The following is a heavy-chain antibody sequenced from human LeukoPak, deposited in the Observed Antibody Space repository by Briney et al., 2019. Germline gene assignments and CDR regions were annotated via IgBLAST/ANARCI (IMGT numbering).Heavy chain of an antibody. D-gene: IGHD3-9*01. V-gene: IGHV1-69*05. CDR2: IMPLFGTA. Sequence: SVKVSCKTSGGTFNNSAISWVRQAPGQGLEWLGGIMPLFGTAGYAQKFQGRVTITKDESTRTVYLELTSLTSDDTAVYYCARASGLIREDYDILTGDYYYYMDVWGKGTTVTVSS. J-gene: IGHJ6*03. CDR3: ARASGLIREDYDILTGDYYYYMDV. CDR1: GGTFNNSA.